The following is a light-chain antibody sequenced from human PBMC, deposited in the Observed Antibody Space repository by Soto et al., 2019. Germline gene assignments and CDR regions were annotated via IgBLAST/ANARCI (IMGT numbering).Light chain of an antibody. CDR3: QSYDGNSVV. CDR1: SGSIASNH. Sequence: NFMLTQPHSVSESPGKTVTISCTRSSGSIASNHVQWYQQRPGSAPTTVIYKNDQRPSGVPDRFSGSIDSSSNSASLTISGLKTEVEADYYCQSYDGNSVVFGGGTKLTVL. J-gene: IGLJ2*01. V-gene: IGLV6-57*04. CDR2: KND.